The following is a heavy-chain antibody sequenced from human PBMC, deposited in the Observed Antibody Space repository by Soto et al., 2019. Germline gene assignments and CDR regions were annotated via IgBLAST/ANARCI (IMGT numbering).Heavy chain of an antibody. CDR2: ISSSSSYI. Sequence: EVQLVESGGGLVKPGGSLRLSCAASGFTFSSYSMNWVRQAPGKGLEWVSSISSSSSYIYYADSVKGRFTSSRDNANNSLYLQMNSLRAEDKAVYYCARDPIYDFWSGPHDAFDIWGQGTMVTVSS. J-gene: IGHJ3*02. V-gene: IGHV3-21*01. CDR1: GFTFSSYS. D-gene: IGHD3-3*01. CDR3: ARDPIYDFWSGPHDAFDI.